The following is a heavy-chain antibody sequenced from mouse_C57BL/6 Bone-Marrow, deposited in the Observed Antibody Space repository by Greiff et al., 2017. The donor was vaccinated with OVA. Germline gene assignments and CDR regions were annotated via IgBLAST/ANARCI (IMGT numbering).Heavy chain of an antibody. J-gene: IGHJ3*01. V-gene: IGHV5-6*01. CDR1: GFTFSSYG. CDR2: ISSGGSYT. Sequence: EVKLVESGGDLVKPGGSLKLSCAASGFTFSSYGMSWVRQTPDKRLEWVATISSGGSYTYYPDSVKGRVTLSRDNATNTLYLQMSSLKSEDAAMYYCARELSIAWFADWGQGTLVTVSA. CDR3: ARELSIAWFAD. D-gene: IGHD2-10*02.